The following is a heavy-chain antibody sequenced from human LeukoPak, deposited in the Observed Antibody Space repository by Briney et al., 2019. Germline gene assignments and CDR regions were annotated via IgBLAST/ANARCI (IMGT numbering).Heavy chain of an antibody. CDR1: GFTVSSNY. D-gene: IGHD2-21*01. J-gene: IGHJ4*02. Sequence: GGSLRLSCAASGFTVSSNYMNWVRQAPGKGLEWVSVIYSGGSTNYADSVKGRFTISRDNSKNTLYLQMNSLRVEDTAVYYCISAYTLDFWGQGTLVTVSS. V-gene: IGHV3-53*01. CDR2: IYSGGST. CDR3: ISAYTLDF.